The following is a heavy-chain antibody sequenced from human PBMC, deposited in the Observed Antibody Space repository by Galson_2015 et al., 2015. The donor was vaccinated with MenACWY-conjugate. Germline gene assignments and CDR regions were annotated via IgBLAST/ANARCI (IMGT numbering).Heavy chain of an antibody. CDR3: VKGGTTMAYWYFDL. V-gene: IGHV3-64D*09. CDR1: GFTFSSYA. Sequence: SLRLSCAASGFTFSSYAMHWVRQAPGKGLEYVSAITSNGGTTYYADSVKGRFTISRDNSKNTWYLQMSSLRAEDTAVYYCVKGGTTMAYWYFDLWGRGTLVTVSS. D-gene: IGHD1-1*01. J-gene: IGHJ2*01. CDR2: ITSNGGTT.